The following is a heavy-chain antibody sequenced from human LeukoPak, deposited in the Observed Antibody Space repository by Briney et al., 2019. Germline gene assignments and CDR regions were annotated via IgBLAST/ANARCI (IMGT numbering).Heavy chain of an antibody. D-gene: IGHD5-18*01. CDR3: AREGGYSLVRGVDY. CDR1: GGSISSGGYY. Sequence: PSQTLSLTCTVSGGSISSGGYYWSWIRQHPGKGLEWIGYIYYSGSTYYNPSLKSRVTISVDTSKNQFSLKLSSVTAADTAVYYCAREGGYSLVRGVDYWGQGTLVTVSS. J-gene: IGHJ4*02. V-gene: IGHV4-31*03. CDR2: IYYSGST.